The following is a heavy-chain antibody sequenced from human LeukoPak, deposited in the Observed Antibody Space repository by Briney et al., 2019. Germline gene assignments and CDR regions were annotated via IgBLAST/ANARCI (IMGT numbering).Heavy chain of an antibody. J-gene: IGHJ6*03. V-gene: IGHV3-30*01. Sequence: GGSLRLSCAASGFTFSSYAMHWVRQARGKGREGVAVISYDGSNKYYADPVKGRFTISRDNSKNTLYLQMNSLRAADTAVYYCARDVLSGPARVYYYFYMDVWGKGTTVTVSS. CDR2: ISYDGSNK. CDR3: ARDVLSGPARVYYYFYMDV. D-gene: IGHD3-3*01. CDR1: GFTFSSYA.